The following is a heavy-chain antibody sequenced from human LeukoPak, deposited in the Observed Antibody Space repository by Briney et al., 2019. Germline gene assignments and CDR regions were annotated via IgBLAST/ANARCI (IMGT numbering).Heavy chain of an antibody. D-gene: IGHD2-15*01. CDR1: GFTFSSYA. CDR2: ISGSGGST. J-gene: IGHJ4*02. V-gene: IGHV3-23*01. CDR3: AKYCSGGSCYPNYGDYVGY. Sequence: GGSLRLSCAASGFTFSSYAMSWVRQAPGKVLEWVSAISGSGGSTYYADSVKGRFTISRDNSKNTLYLQMNSLRAEHTAVYYCAKYCSGGSCYPNYGDYVGYWGQGTLVTVSS.